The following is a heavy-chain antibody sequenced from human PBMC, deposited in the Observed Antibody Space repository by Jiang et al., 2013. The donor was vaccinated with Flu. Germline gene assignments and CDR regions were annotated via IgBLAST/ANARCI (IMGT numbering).Heavy chain of an antibody. CDR3: ASLGNLAYCGGDCPVDY. CDR1: GYTFTSYY. V-gene: IGHV1-46*01. CDR2: INPSGGST. J-gene: IGHJ4*02. D-gene: IGHD2-21*02. Sequence: SVKVSCKASGYTFTSYYMHWVRQAPGQGLEWMGIINPSGGSTSYAQKFQGRVTMTRDTSTSTVYMELSSLRSEDTAVYYCASLGNLAYCGGDCPVDYWGQGTLVTVSS.